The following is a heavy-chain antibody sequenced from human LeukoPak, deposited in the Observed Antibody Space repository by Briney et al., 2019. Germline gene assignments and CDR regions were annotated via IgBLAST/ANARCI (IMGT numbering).Heavy chain of an antibody. D-gene: IGHD4-17*01. CDR1: GGSISSSSYY. CDR2: IYYSGST. Sequence: SETLSLTCTVSGGSISSSSYYWGWIRQPPGKGLEWIGSIYYSGSTYYNPSLKSRVTISVDTSKNQFSLKLSSVTAADTAVYYCARDNDYGELLDYWGQGTLVTVSS. V-gene: IGHV4-39*07. J-gene: IGHJ4*02. CDR3: ARDNDYGELLDY.